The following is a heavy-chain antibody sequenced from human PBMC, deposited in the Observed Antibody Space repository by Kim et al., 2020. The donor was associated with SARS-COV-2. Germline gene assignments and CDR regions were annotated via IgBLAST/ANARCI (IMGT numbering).Heavy chain of an antibody. CDR2: ISSSSSTI. CDR1: GFTFSSYS. CDR3: AGLEYAAGMDV. D-gene: IGHD1-1*01. Sequence: GGSLRLSCAASGFTFSSYSMNWVRQAPGKGLEWVSYISSSSSTIYYADSVKGRFTISRDNAKNSLYLQMNSLRAEDTAVYYCAGLEYAAGMDVWGQGTTVTVFS. V-gene: IGHV3-48*01. J-gene: IGHJ6*02.